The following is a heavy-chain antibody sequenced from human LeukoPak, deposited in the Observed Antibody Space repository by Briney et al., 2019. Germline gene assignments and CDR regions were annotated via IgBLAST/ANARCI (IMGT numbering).Heavy chain of an antibody. CDR1: GYSFTSYW. CDR2: IYPGDSDT. CDR3: ARGSCSSTSCYTAFDI. D-gene: IGHD2-2*02. V-gene: IGHV5-51*01. Sequence: GESLQISCQGFGYSFTSYWIGWVRQMPGKGLEWMGIIYPGDSDTRYSPSFQGQVTISADKSISTAYLQWSSLKASDTAMYYCARGSCSSTSCYTAFDIWGQGTMVTVSS. J-gene: IGHJ3*02.